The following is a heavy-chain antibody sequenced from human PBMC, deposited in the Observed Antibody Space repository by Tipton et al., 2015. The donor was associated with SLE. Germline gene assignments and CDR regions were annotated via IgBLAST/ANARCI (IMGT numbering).Heavy chain of an antibody. D-gene: IGHD1-14*01. V-gene: IGHV4-34*01. CDR2: VHYSGST. CDR3: ARGTVGGGAFDI. Sequence: TLSLTCAVYGGSFSGYYWGWIRQPPGKGLEWIGSVHYSGSTYYNPSLKSRVTISLDTSKSQFSLKLSSVTAADTAVYYCARGTVGGGAFDIWGQGTMVTVSS. J-gene: IGHJ3*02. CDR1: GGSFSGYY.